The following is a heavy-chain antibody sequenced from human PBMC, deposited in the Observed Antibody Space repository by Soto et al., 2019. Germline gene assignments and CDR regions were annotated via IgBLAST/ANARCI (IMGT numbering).Heavy chain of an antibody. CDR3: ARDMSTT. CDR2: MNPNSGRT. CDR1: GYTFTSHD. D-gene: IGHD2-2*01. V-gene: IGHV1-8*01. J-gene: IGHJ5*02. Sequence: QVQLVQSGAEVKKPGASVKVSCKASGYTFTSHDINWMRQATGQGLEWMGWMNPNSGRTNYAQKFQGRVTMTRNTSVSTAYMELTSLRSEDPAVYYCARDMSTTWGQGTLVTVSS.